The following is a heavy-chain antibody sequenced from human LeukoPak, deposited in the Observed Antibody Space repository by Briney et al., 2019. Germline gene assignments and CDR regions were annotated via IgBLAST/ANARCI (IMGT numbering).Heavy chain of an antibody. Sequence: PSETLSLTCTVSGGPVSSSSYYWGWIRQPPGKGLEWIGSIFYSGSTYYNPSLESRVTISIDTSKNQFSLKLSFVTAADTAVYYCARRWYDTSAGAFDYWGQGTLVTVSS. CDR3: ARRWYDTSAGAFDY. J-gene: IGHJ4*02. V-gene: IGHV4-39*01. CDR1: GGPVSSSSYY. CDR2: IFYSGST. D-gene: IGHD3-22*01.